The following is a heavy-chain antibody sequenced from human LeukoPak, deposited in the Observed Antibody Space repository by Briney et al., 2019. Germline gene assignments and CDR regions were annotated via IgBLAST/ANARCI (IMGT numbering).Heavy chain of an antibody. Sequence: ASVKASCKASGYTFTSYGISWVRQAPGQGLEWMGWISAYNGNTNYAQKLQGRVTMTTDTSTSTAYMELRSLRSDDTAVYYCARRLLWFGELSLFDYWGQGTLVTVSS. D-gene: IGHD3-10*01. J-gene: IGHJ4*02. CDR3: ARRLLWFGELSLFDY. CDR2: ISAYNGNT. CDR1: GYTFTSYG. V-gene: IGHV1-18*04.